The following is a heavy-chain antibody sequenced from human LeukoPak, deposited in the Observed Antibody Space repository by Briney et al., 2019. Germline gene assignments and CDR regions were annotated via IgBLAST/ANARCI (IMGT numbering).Heavy chain of an antibody. CDR3: TRLRGCVGDCFDAFDI. V-gene: IGHV3-49*03. J-gene: IGHJ3*02. CDR1: GFTFGDYA. D-gene: IGHD2-21*02. CDR2: IRSKAYGGTT. Sequence: GGSLRLSCTASGFTFGDYAMSWFRQAPGKGLEWVGFIRSKAYGGTTEYAASVKGRFTISRDDSKSIAYLQMDGLKTEDTAVYYCTRLRGCVGDCFDAFDIWGQGQWSPSLQ.